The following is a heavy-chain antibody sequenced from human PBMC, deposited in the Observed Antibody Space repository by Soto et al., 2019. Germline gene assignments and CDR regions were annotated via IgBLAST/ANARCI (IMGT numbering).Heavy chain of an antibody. V-gene: IGHV4-59*08. CDR2: MVYSGST. CDR1: GGPISSYY. Sequence: QVQLQESGPGLVKPSETLSLTCTVSGGPISSYYWSWIRQPPGKGLEWIGCMVYSGSTNYNPSLKSRVTLSVDTSKNQFSLKLSSVTAADTAVYFCATRSNGEGDDSDYWGQGTLVTVSS. CDR3: ATRSNGEGDDSDY. J-gene: IGHJ4*02. D-gene: IGHD3-10*01.